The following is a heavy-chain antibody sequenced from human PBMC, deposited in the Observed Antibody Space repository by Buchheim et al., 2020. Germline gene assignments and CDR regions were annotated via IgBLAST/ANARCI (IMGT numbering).Heavy chain of an antibody. D-gene: IGHD6-13*01. V-gene: IGHV3-74*01. CDR2: INSDGSGT. J-gene: IGHJ5*02. CDR1: GFSFSTSW. CDR3: AAEPDSSWFDP. Sequence: EVQLVESGGGLVQPGGSLRLSCAASGFSFSTSWMHWVRQAPGKGLVWVSRINSDGSGTIYADSVKGRFTISRDNGKKTLYLQMNSLRAEDTAVYYCAAEPDSSWFDPWGQGTL.